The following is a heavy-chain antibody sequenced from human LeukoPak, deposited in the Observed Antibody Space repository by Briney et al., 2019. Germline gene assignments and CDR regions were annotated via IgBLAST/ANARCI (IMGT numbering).Heavy chain of an antibody. CDR2: ISYDGSNK. CDR1: GFTFNKYG. J-gene: IGHJ4*02. CDR3: ARETERLLDY. V-gene: IGHV3-30*03. Sequence: GRSLRLSCAASGFTFNKYGMHWVRQAPGKGLEWVAVISYDGSNKYYADSVKGRFTISRDNSKNTLYLQMNSLRAEDTAVYYCARETERLLDYWGQGTLVTVSS. D-gene: IGHD1-26*01.